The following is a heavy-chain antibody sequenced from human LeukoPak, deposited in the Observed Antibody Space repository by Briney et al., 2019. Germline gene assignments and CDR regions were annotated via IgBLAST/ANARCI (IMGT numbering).Heavy chain of an antibody. CDR1: GGSISSSSYY. Sequence: SETLSLTCTVSGGSISSSSYYWSWIRQPPGKGLEWIGEINHSGSTNYNPSLKSRVTISVDTSKNQFSLKLSSVTAADTAVYYCARVSPDYHFAYYYYYYMDVWGKGTTVTVSS. CDR3: ARVSPDYHFAYYYYYYMDV. J-gene: IGHJ6*03. D-gene: IGHD4-11*01. V-gene: IGHV4-39*07. CDR2: INHSGST.